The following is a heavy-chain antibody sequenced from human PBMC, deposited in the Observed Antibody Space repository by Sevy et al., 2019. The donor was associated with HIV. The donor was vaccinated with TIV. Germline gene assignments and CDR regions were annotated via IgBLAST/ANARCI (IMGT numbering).Heavy chain of an antibody. CDR3: ARVSMIVVVITDDWAYYFDY. CDR2: IYYGGST. D-gene: IGHD3-22*01. J-gene: IGHJ4*02. V-gene: IGHV4-39*02. Sequence: SETLSLTCTVSGGSISSSGYYWGWIRQPPGKGLEWIGSIYYGGSTYYNPSLKSRITISVDTSKNHFSLKLSSVTAADTAVYYCARVSMIVVVITDDWAYYFDYWGQGTLVTVSS. CDR1: GGSISSSGYY.